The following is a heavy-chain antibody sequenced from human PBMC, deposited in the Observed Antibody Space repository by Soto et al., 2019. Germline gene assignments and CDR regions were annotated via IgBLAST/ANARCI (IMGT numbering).Heavy chain of an antibody. CDR3: VIDLGYFDF. Sequence: QVQLVQSGTEVKKPGSSVAVSCQASAGTFNNHSLSWVRQAPGQGLEWMGRSIPILGRAGYSQKFQGRLTLTVDKSTSTADMELSSRTSEDTAVYYCVIDLGYFDFWGQGTLVTVSS. J-gene: IGHJ4*02. CDR1: AGTFNNHS. CDR2: SIPILGRA. V-gene: IGHV1-69*02. D-gene: IGHD3-22*01.